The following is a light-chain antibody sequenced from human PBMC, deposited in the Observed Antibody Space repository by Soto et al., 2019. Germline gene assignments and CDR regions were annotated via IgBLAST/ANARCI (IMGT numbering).Light chain of an antibody. CDR1: QGLSDS. J-gene: IGKJ5*01. CDR3: QQGHNWPLT. Sequence: DIQMTQSPSSVSASVGDRVTITCRATQGLSDSLAWYQQKPGKAPKLLISVTSLLQSGVPSSWSGSASGTDFTVTIDRLQPEDIATYYCQQGHNWPLTFGHGTRLEIK. CDR2: VTS. V-gene: IGKV1-12*01.